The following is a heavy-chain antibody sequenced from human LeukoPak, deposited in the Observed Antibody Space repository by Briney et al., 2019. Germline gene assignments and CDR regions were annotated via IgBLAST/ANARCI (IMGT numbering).Heavy chain of an antibody. CDR2: IWYDGSNK. CDR1: GFTFSTYG. CDR3: ARDFDLYCSVRMCYPSHFDY. Sequence: PGGSLRLSCAASGFTFSTYGMHWVRQAPGKGLEWVAVIWYDGSNKYADSVKGRFTISGDNSKNTLYLQMSSLRAECTAVYYCARDFDLYCSVRMCYPSHFDYWGEGTLGTVSS. J-gene: IGHJ4*02. V-gene: IGHV3-33*01. D-gene: IGHD2-15*01.